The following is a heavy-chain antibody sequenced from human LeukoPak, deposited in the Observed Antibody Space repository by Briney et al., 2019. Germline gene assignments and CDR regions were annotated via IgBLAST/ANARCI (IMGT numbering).Heavy chain of an antibody. D-gene: IGHD3-10*01. CDR1: GGSISSYS. V-gene: IGHV4-39*01. J-gene: IGHJ4*02. CDR3: ARHRYYYGSGSESYFDY. Sequence: SETLSLTCTVSGGSISSYSWGWIRQPLGKGLEWIGSIYYSGSTYYNPSLKSRVTISVDTSKNQFSLKLSSVTAADTAVYYCARHRYYYGSGSESYFDYWGQGTLVTASS. CDR2: IYYSGST.